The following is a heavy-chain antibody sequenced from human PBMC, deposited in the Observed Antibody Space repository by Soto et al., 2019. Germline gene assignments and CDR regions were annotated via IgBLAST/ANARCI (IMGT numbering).Heavy chain of an antibody. CDR2: INPSGGST. V-gene: IGHV1-46*01. J-gene: IGHJ5*02. Sequence: SGEVYFKASRYTFTSYYMHWVRQAPGQGLEWMGIINPSGGSTSYAQKFQGRVTMTRDSSTSTVYMELSSLRSEDTAVYYCARALYSWGGHFDPWGQGTPVTVSS. CDR3: ARALYSWGGHFDP. CDR1: RYTFTSYY. D-gene: IGHD1-20*01.